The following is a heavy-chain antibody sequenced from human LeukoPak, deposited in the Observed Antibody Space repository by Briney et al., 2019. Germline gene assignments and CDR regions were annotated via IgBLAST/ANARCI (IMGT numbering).Heavy chain of an antibody. CDR1: GFTFSSYA. CDR2: ISGSGGST. D-gene: IGHD1-1*01. Sequence: GGSLRLSCAASGFTFSSYAMSWVRQAPGKGLEWVSAISGSGGSTYYADSVKGRFTISRDNSKTTLYLQMNSLRAEDTAVYYCAKGTSGNRYYFDYWGQGTLVTVSS. CDR3: AKGTSGNRYYFDY. V-gene: IGHV3-23*01. J-gene: IGHJ4*02.